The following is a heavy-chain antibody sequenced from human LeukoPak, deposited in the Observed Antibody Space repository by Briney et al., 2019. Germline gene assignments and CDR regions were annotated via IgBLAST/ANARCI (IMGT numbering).Heavy chain of an antibody. V-gene: IGHV1-2*02. CDR2: INPNSGGT. J-gene: IGHJ4*02. D-gene: IGHD3-10*01. CDR1: GYTFTSYD. Sequence: GASVKVSCKASGYTFTSYDINWVRQAPGQGLEWMGWINPNSGGTNYAQKFQGRVTMTRDTFISTVYMDLSRLRSDDTAVYYCARELWFGEFYFDYWGQGTLVTVSS. CDR3: ARELWFGEFYFDY.